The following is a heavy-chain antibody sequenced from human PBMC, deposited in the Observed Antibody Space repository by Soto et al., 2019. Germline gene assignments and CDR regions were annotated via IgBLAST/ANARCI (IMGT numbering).Heavy chain of an antibody. V-gene: IGHV4-61*01. Sequence: SQTLSLTCELARVSVSTGTNYWTWIRQPPGRGLECIGVLYYSGTNYNPSLKSRLTISLDTSKNQVSLNLSTVTAADPPVYYSVRAFAPTDSADDNYYYYALDVWRRRNRVIVSS. J-gene: IGHJ6*02. CDR1: RVSVSTGTNY. D-gene: IGHD3-22*01. CDR3: VRAFAPTDSADDNYYYYALDV. CDR2: LYYSGT.